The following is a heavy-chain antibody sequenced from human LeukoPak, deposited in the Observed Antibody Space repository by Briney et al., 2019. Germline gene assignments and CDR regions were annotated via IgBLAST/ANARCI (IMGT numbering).Heavy chain of an antibody. CDR3: VKRRGPDKGHFDY. D-gene: IGHD3-10*01. V-gene: IGHV3-23*01. CDR1: GFTFTSYA. Sequence: WGSLRLSCAASGFTFTSYAMGWVRQAPGKGLEWVSAITGSGTYTNYADSLKGRFSISRDNFMNTVYLQMTSLRAEDTAIYYCVKRRGPDKGHFDYWGQGALVTVSS. CDR2: ITGSGTYT. J-gene: IGHJ4*02.